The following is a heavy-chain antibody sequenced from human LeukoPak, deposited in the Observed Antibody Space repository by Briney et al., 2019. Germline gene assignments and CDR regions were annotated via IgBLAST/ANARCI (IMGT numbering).Heavy chain of an antibody. CDR2: ISGSSGTI. V-gene: IGHV3-48*02. Sequence: PGGSLRLSCAASGFTFNSYSMNWVRQTPGKGLEWVSYISGSSGTIYFADSVRGRFTISRDNAKNSLYLQMNSLRDEDTAVYYCARGVPTGIDYFDYWGQGTLVTVSS. D-gene: IGHD1-1*01. CDR1: GFTFNSYS. J-gene: IGHJ4*02. CDR3: ARGVPTGIDYFDY.